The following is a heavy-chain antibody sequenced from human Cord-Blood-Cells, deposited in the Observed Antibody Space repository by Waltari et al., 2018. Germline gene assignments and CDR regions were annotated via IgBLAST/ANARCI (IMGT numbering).Heavy chain of an antibody. V-gene: IGHV3-48*02. J-gene: IGHJ4*02. CDR3: ARVAYCGGDCYSTPYQYYFDY. CDR1: GFTFSSYS. D-gene: IGHD2-21*01. CDR2: ISSSSSTI. Sequence: EVQLVESGGGLVQPGGSLRLSCAASGFTFSSYSMNWVRQAPGKGLEWVSYISSSSSTIDYSDSVKGRFTISRDNAKNSLYRQMNSLRDEDTAVYYWARVAYCGGDCYSTPYQYYFDYWGQGTLVTVSS.